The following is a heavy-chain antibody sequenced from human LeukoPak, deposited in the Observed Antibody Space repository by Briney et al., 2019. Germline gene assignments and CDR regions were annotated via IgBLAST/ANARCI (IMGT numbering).Heavy chain of an antibody. V-gene: IGHV1-46*01. CDR3: ARVNPAGTHAFDI. D-gene: IGHD6-13*01. J-gene: IGHJ3*02. CDR1: EYIFTSYY. Sequence: GASVKVSCKASEYIFTSYYMFWVRQAPGQGLEWMGIINPSGGSIRYAQKFQGRVTITRNTSISTAYMELSSLRSEDTAVYYCARVNPAGTHAFDIWGQGTMVTVSS. CDR2: INPSGGSI.